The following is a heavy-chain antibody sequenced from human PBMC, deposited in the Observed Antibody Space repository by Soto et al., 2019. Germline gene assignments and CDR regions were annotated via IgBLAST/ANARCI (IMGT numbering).Heavy chain of an antibody. CDR1: GFTFSSYA. V-gene: IGHV3-23*01. CDR3: AKDSCSSTSCYFFLGTFDC. CDR2: ISGSGGST. D-gene: IGHD2-2*01. J-gene: IGHJ4*02. Sequence: PGGSLRLSCAASGFTFSSYAMSWVRQAPGKGLEWVSAISGSGGSTYYADSVKGRFTISRDNSKNTLYLQMNSLRAEDTAVYYCAKDSCSSTSCYFFLGTFDCWGQGTLVTVSS.